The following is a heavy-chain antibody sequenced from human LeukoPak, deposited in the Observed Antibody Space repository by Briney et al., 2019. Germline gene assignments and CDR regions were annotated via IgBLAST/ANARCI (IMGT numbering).Heavy chain of an antibody. Sequence: SETLSLTCAVYGGTFSGYYWSWIRQPPGKGLEWIGEINHSGSTNYNPSLKSRVTISVDTSKNQLSLKLSSVTAADTAVYYCARGTPPLLWFGESYYFDYWGQGTLVTVSS. CDR1: GGTFSGYY. V-gene: IGHV4-34*01. CDR3: ARGTPPLLWFGESYYFDY. CDR2: INHSGST. D-gene: IGHD3-10*01. J-gene: IGHJ4*02.